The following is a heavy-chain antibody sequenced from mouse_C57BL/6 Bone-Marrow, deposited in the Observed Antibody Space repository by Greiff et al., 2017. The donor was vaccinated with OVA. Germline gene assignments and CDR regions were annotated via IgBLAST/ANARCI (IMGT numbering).Heavy chain of an antibody. CDR1: GYTFTDYY. Sequence: VQLQQSGPVLVKPGASVKMSCKASGYTFTDYYMNWVKQSHGKSLEWIGVINPYNGGTSYNQKFKGKATLTVDKSSSTAYMELNSLTSEDSAVYYCARIGYYLDYWGQGTTRTGSS. CDR2: INPYNGGT. V-gene: IGHV1-19*01. CDR3: ARIGYYLDY. J-gene: IGHJ2*01.